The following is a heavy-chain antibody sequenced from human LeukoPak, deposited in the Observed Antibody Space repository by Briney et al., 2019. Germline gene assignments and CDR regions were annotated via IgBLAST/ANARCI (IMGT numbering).Heavy chain of an antibody. CDR2: INHSGST. Sequence: TSETLSLTCAVYGGSFSGYYWSWIRQPPGKGLEWTGEINHSGSTNYNPSLKSRATISVDTSKNQFSLKLSSVTAADTAVYYCARGRGYSYGYEDYWGQGTLVTVSS. D-gene: IGHD5-18*01. V-gene: IGHV4-34*01. CDR3: ARGRGYSYGYEDY. J-gene: IGHJ4*02. CDR1: GGSFSGYY.